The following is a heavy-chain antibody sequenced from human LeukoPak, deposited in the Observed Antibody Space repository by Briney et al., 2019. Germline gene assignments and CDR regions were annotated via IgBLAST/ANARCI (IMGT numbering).Heavy chain of an antibody. Sequence: SETLSLTCTVSGGSISSYYWSWIRQPAGKGLEWIGRIYTSGSTNYNPSLKSRVTMSVDTSKNQFSLKLSSVTAADTAVYYCARLLGTDYDFWSGYYYYFDYWGQGTLVTVSS. CDR2: IYTSGST. CDR1: GGSISSYY. D-gene: IGHD3-3*01. V-gene: IGHV4-4*07. J-gene: IGHJ4*02. CDR3: ARLLGTDYDFWSGYYYYFDY.